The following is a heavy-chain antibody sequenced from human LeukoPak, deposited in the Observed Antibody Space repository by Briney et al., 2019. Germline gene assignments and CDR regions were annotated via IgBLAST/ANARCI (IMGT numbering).Heavy chain of an antibody. J-gene: IGHJ5*02. D-gene: IGHD2-2*01. Sequence: GASVKVSCKASGGTFSSYTISWVRQAPGQGLKWMGRIIPILGIANYAQKFQGRVTITADKSTSTAYMELSSLRSEDTAVYYCARGGYYCSSTSCFASNWFDPWGQGTLVTVSS. CDR3: ARGGYYCSSTSCFASNWFDP. CDR2: IIPILGIA. V-gene: IGHV1-69*02. CDR1: GGTFSSYT.